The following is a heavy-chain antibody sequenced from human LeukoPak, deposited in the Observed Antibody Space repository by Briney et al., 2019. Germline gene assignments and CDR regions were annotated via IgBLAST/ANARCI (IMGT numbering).Heavy chain of an antibody. V-gene: IGHV4-61*02. Sequence: PSESLSLTCTVSGGSISSDTYYWSWIRQPAGKGLEWIGRLLTSGSTNYNPSLKSRVTISVDTSKNQFSLKLSSVTAADTAVYYCVRDRVLGAFDIWGQGTMVTVSS. D-gene: IGHD3-16*01. CDR2: LLTSGST. CDR3: VRDRVLGAFDI. J-gene: IGHJ3*02. CDR1: GGSISSDTYY.